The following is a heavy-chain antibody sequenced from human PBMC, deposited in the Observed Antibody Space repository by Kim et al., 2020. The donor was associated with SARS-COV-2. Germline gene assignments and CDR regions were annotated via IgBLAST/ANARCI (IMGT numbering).Heavy chain of an antibody. D-gene: IGHD1-7*01. J-gene: IGHJ4*02. Sequence: GGSLRLSCAASGFIFSSYVMHWVRQAPGKGLEWVALISYDGNTESYADSVKGRFTISRDNSKNTLYLQMSSLRVEDTAVYYCAAGEGRNYGDYWGQGTLVTVSS. CDR2: ISYDGNTE. V-gene: IGHV3-30*04. CDR1: GFIFSSYV. CDR3: AAGEGRNYGDY.